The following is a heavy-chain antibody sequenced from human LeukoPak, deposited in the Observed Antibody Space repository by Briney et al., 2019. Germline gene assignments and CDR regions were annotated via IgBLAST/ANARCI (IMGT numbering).Heavy chain of an antibody. D-gene: IGHD4-17*01. CDR3: ARDQRLNYGDSRWVFDY. CDR1: GGTFSSYA. Sequence: SVKVSCKASGGTFSSYAISWVRQAPGQGLEWMGRIIPIFGTANYAQKFQGRVTITTDESTSTACMELSSLRSEDTAVYYCARDQRLNYGDSRWVFDYWGQGTLVTVSS. V-gene: IGHV1-69*05. J-gene: IGHJ4*02. CDR2: IIPIFGTA.